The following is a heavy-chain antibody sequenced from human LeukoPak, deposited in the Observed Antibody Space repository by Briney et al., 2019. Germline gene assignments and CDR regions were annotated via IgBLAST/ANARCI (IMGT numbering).Heavy chain of an antibody. J-gene: IGHJ4*02. D-gene: IGHD4-17*01. V-gene: IGHV4-31*03. Sequence: SETLSLTCTVSGGSISSGGYYWSWIRQHPGKGLEWIGYTYYSGSTYYNPSLKSRVTISVDTSKNQFSLKLSSVTAADTAVYYCARSTTVTTAYYFDYWGQGTLVTVSS. CDR1: GGSISSGGYY. CDR3: ARSTTVTTAYYFDY. CDR2: TYYSGST.